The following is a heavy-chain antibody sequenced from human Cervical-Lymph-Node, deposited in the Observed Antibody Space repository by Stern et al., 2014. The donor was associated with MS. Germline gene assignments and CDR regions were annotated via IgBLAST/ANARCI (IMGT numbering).Heavy chain of an antibody. CDR3: ARDRTTIFGVVDY. J-gene: IGHJ4*02. Sequence: QVQLVESGGGVVQPGRSLRLSCAASGFTFSSYGMHWVRQAPGKGLEWVAVIWYDGSNKYYADSVKGRFTISRDNSKNTLYLQMNSLRAEDTAVYYCARDRTTIFGVVDYWGQGTLVTVSS. CDR1: GFTFSSYG. D-gene: IGHD3-3*01. CDR2: IWYDGSNK. V-gene: IGHV3-33*01.